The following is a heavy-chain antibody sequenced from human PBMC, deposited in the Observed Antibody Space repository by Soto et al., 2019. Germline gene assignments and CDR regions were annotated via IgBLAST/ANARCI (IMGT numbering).Heavy chain of an antibody. V-gene: IGHV4-30-2*06. CDR3: ARDYYGMDV. J-gene: IGHJ6*02. Sequence: PSATLYLASTVSGGSISSGGYAWTWIRQSPGKGLEWIGYTYQSGSAYYNPSLKSRVTISVDRSKNQFSLNLTSVTAADTAVYYCARDYYGMDVWGQGTTVTVSS. CDR2: TYQSGSA. CDR1: GGSISSGGYA.